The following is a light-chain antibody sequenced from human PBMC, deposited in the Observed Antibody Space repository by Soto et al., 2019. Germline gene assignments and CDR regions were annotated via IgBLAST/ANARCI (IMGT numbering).Light chain of an antibody. Sequence: QSALTQPASVSGSPGQSITISCTGTSSDVGSYNYVSWYQQHPGKAPKLMIYEVSNRPSGVSNRFSGSKSGNTASLTISGLQAEDEANYYGSSYTSINNLAFGGWTQLTVL. J-gene: IGLJ7*01. CDR2: EVS. CDR3: SSYTSINNLA. CDR1: SSDVGSYNY. V-gene: IGLV2-14*01.